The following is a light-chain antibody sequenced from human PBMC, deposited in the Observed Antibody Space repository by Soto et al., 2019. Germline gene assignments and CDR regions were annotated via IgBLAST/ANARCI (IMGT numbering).Light chain of an antibody. Sequence: EIVLTQSPGSLSLSPGERATLSCRTSQSLSSNYLAWYRQRPGQAPRLLIYGASTRATGIPDRFSGSGSGTDFTLTISRLEPEDFAVYYCQEHGSSPRTFGQGTKV. CDR1: QSLSSNY. CDR3: QEHGSSPRT. CDR2: GAS. J-gene: IGKJ1*01. V-gene: IGKV3-20*01.